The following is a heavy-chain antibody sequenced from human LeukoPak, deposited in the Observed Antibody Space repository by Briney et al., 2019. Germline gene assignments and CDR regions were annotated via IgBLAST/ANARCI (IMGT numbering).Heavy chain of an antibody. CDR3: ARGERYCSSTSCYARWFDP. CDR1: GGSFSGYY. D-gene: IGHD2-2*01. Sequence: PSETLSLTCAVYGGSFSGYYWSWIRQPPGKGLEWIGEINHSGSINYNPSLKSRVTISVDTSKHQLSLKLSSLTAADTAVYYCARGERYCSSTSCYARWFDPWGQGTLVPVSS. V-gene: IGHV4-34*01. J-gene: IGHJ5*02. CDR2: INHSGSI.